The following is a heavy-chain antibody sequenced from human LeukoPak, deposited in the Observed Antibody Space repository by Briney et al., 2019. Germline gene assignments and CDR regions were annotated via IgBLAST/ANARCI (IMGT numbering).Heavy chain of an antibody. CDR2: INWIGGST. CDR3: AKNWGTFSWYFDL. CDR1: GGSFSGYY. D-gene: IGHD7-27*01. J-gene: IGHJ2*01. Sequence: ETLSLTCAVYGGSFSGYYWSWIRQPPGKGLEWVSGINWIGGSTGYADSVKGRFTISRDNAKHSLYLQMNSLRAEDTALYHCAKNWGTFSWYFDLWGRGTLVTVSS. V-gene: IGHV3-20*01.